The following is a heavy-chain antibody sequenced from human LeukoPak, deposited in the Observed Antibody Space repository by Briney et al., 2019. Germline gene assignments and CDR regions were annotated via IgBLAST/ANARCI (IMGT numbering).Heavy chain of an antibody. D-gene: IGHD3-10*01. V-gene: IGHV6-1*01. CDR2: TYYRSKWYN. J-gene: IGHJ5*02. CDR3: ARLMLGRITMVRGVTNAFDP. CDR1: GDSVSSNSAA. Sequence: SQTLSLTCAISGDSVSSNSAAWNWIRQSPSRGLEWLGRTYYRSKWYNDYGVSVKSRITINPDPSKNQFSLQLNSVTPEDTAVYYCARLMLGRITMVRGVTNAFDPWGQGTLVTVSS.